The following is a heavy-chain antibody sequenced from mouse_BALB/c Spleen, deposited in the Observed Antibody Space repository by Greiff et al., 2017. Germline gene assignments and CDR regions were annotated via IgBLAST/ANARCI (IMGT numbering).Heavy chain of an antibody. V-gene: IGHV1S81*02. J-gene: IGHJ2*01. CDR1: GYTFTSYY. Sequence: LKESGAELVKPGASVKLSCKASGYTFTSYYMYWVKQRPGQGLEWIGEINPSNGGTNFNEKFKSKATLTVDKSSSTAYMQLSSLTSEDSAVYYCTRSVNWGYFDYWGQGTTLTVSS. D-gene: IGHD4-1*01. CDR3: TRSVNWGYFDY. CDR2: INPSNGGT.